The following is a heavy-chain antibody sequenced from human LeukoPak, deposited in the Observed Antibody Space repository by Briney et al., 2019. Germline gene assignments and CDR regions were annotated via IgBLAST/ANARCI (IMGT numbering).Heavy chain of an antibody. CDR1: GFTFSNSW. D-gene: IGHD5-12*01. V-gene: IGHV3-7*01. Sequence: GGSLRLSCAASGFTFSNSWMSWVRLAPGKGLEWVANMKQDGSQKYYVDSVKGRFTISRDNAKNSLYLQMNSLRAEDTAVYYCARDGGGYGYYVDVWGKGTTVTVSS. J-gene: IGHJ6*03. CDR3: ARDGGGYGYYVDV. CDR2: MKQDGSQK.